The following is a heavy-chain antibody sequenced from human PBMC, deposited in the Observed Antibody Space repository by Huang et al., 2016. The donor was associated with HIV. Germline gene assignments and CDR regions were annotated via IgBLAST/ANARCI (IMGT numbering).Heavy chain of an antibody. J-gene: IGHJ5*02. CDR2: INGDGLT. CDR1: GFNFLTYA. Sequence: QVQLVQSGAEVEKPGASVNLSCKASGFNFLTYALHWVRQAPGQRLEWMGWINGDGLTKYSQKCKGRGTITRDRSASNVYVDFKSLTYEDTAVYYCARDKEAGTPFFDPWGQGTLVTVSS. V-gene: IGHV1-3*01. D-gene: IGHD6-19*01. CDR3: ARDKEAGTPFFDP.